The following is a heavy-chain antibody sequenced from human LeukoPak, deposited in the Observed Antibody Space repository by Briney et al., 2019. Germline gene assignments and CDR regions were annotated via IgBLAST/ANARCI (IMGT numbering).Heavy chain of an antibody. V-gene: IGHV3-30-3*01. Sequence: GRSLRLSRAASGFTFSSYAMHWVRQAPGKGLEWVAVISYDGSNKYYADSVKGRFTISRDNSKNTLYLQMNSLRAEDTAVYYCAREMGHDSSGLDYWGQGTLVTVSS. CDR1: GFTFSSYA. D-gene: IGHD3-22*01. CDR2: ISYDGSNK. CDR3: AREMGHDSSGLDY. J-gene: IGHJ4*02.